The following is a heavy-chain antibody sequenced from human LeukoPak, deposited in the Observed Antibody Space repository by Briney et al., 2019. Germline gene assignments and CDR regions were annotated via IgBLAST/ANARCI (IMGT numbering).Heavy chain of an antibody. D-gene: IGHD5-18*01. Sequence: PGGSLRLSCAISGFTFDSYTMHWVRQAPGKGLEWVSRISGTDGRTYYADSVKGRLSMSRDNSKNTVSVQMNSLRAEATAVYYCAKTGGYRYGSLDSWGQGTLVTVSS. V-gene: IGHV3-23*01. CDR3: AKTGGYRYGSLDS. J-gene: IGHJ4*02. CDR2: ISGTDGRT. CDR1: GFTFDSYT.